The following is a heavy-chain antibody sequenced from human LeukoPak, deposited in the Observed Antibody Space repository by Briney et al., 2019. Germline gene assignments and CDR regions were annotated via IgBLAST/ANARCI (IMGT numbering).Heavy chain of an antibody. CDR1: GFTFGDYA. Sequence: GRSLRLSCTASGFTFGDYAMSWFRQAPGKGLEWVGFIRSKADGGTTDYAAPVKGRFTISRDDSKNTLYLQMNSLKTEDTAVYYCTTDHFVGANWNYGFDYWGQGTLVTVSS. CDR2: IRSKADGGTT. D-gene: IGHD1-7*01. J-gene: IGHJ4*02. CDR3: TTDHFVGANWNYGFDY. V-gene: IGHV3-49*03.